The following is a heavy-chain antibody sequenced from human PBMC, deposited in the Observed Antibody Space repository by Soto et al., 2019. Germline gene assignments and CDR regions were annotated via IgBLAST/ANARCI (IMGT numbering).Heavy chain of an antibody. J-gene: IGHJ6*02. CDR1: GGTFSSYA. Sequence: QVQLVQSGAEVKKPGSSVKVSCKASGGTFSSYAISWVRQAPGQGLEWMGGIIPISGTANSAQKVKGRVTITADEYTRTAYMELSSLRSEDTAVYYCARSQGSSTSLDIYYYYYYGMDVWGQGTTVTVSS. CDR2: IIPISGTA. CDR3: ARSQGSSTSLDIYYYYYYGMDV. V-gene: IGHV1-69*01. D-gene: IGHD2-2*01.